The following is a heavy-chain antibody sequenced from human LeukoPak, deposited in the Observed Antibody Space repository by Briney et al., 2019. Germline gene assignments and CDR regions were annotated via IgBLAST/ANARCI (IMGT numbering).Heavy chain of an antibody. V-gene: IGHV4-59*08. CDR2: VYYSGDT. CDR1: GDSVSGVY. CDR3: ARHPFATPFDY. Sequence: SETLSLTCTVSGDSVSGVYWSWIRQPPGKGLEWIGYVYYSGDTNYNPSLKSRVAMSLDTSKNQVSLRLSSVTAADTAVYYCARHPFATPFDYWGRGTLLTVSS. J-gene: IGHJ4*02. D-gene: IGHD2-15*01.